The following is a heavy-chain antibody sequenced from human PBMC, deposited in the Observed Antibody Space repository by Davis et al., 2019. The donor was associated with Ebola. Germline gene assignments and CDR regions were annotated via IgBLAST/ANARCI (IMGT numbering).Heavy chain of an antibody. J-gene: IGHJ4*02. CDR1: GGSISSGSYY. V-gene: IGHV4-61*09. Sequence: PSETLSLTCTVSGGSISSGSYYWSWIRQPAGKGLEWIGHIYTSGSTNYNPSLKSRVTISVDTSKNQFSLKLSSVTAADTAVYYCARESSSGPADYWGQGTLVTVSS. CDR2: IYTSGST. D-gene: IGHD6-19*01. CDR3: ARESSSGPADY.